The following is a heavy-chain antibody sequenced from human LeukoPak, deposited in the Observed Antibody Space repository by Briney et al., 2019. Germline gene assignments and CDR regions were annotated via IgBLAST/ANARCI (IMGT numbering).Heavy chain of an antibody. CDR2: IYYSGST. Sequence: SETLSLTCTVSGGSISSGGYYWDWIRQPPGKGLEWIGSIYYSGSTNYNPSLKSRVAISVDTSKNQFSLKLSSVTAADTAVFYCARKRGYYFDYWGQGTLVTVSS. CDR1: GGSISSGGYY. V-gene: IGHV4-39*01. CDR3: ARKRGYYFDY. J-gene: IGHJ4*02. D-gene: IGHD3-16*01.